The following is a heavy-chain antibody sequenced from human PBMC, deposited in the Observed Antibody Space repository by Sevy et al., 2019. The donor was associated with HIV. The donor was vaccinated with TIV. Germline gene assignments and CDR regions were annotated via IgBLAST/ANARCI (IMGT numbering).Heavy chain of an antibody. D-gene: IGHD6-13*01. CDR1: GFTFSSYG. CDR3: AKAGYSSSWYADY. J-gene: IGHJ4*02. CDR2: ISYDGSNK. Sequence: GGSLRLSCAASGFTFSSYGMHWVRQAPGKGLEWVAVISYDGSNKYYVDSVKGRFTISRDNSKNTLYLQMNSLRAEDTAVYYCAKAGYSSSWYADYWGQGTLVTVSS. V-gene: IGHV3-30*18.